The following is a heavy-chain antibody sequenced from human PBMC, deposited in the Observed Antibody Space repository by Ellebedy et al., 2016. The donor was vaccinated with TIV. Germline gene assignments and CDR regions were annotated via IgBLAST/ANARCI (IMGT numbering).Heavy chain of an antibody. CDR2: ISYDGSNK. J-gene: IGHJ4*02. CDR1: GFTFSSYA. Sequence: GGSLRLXXAASGFTFSSYAMHWVRQAPGKGLEWVAVISYDGSNKYYADSVKGRFTISRDNSKNTLYLQMNSLRAEDTAVYYCARETYYYDSSGPADYWGQGTLVTVSS. V-gene: IGHV3-30-3*01. CDR3: ARETYYYDSSGPADY. D-gene: IGHD3-22*01.